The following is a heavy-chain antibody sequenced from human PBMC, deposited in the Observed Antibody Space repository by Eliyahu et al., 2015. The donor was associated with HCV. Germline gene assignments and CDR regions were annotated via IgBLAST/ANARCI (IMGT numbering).Heavy chain of an antibody. J-gene: IGHJ4*02. CDR1: GFSFSDYA. Sequence: EVQLVESGGGLVQPGGSLRLSCAASGFSFSDYAMDWVRQAPGKGLEWLGRGDNNVNSFNTEYAASVRGAFTISRDESRNLLYLQMNSLKTEDTAVYYCARDYWGSLDYWGQGTLVTVSS. D-gene: IGHD7-27*01. CDR3: ARDYWGSLDY. CDR2: GDNNVNSFNT. V-gene: IGHV3-72*01.